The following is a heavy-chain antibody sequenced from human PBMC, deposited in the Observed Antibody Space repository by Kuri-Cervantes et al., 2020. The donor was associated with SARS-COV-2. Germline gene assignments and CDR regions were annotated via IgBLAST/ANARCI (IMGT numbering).Heavy chain of an antibody. J-gene: IGHJ5*02. CDR2: IIHGGST. CDR1: AGTFSAYC. Sequence: SETLSLTCYVYAGTFSAYCWSWIRQPPGKGLEWIGEIIHGGSTNYNPSLKSRVTISVDTSKNQFSLKLSSVTAADTAVYYCARDPNANHNNWFDPWGQGTLVTVSS. V-gene: IGHV4-34*12. D-gene: IGHD4/OR15-4a*01. CDR3: ARDPNANHNNWFDP.